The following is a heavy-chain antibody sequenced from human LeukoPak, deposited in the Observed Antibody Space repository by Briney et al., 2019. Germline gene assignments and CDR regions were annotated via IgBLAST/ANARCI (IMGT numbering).Heavy chain of an antibody. CDR1: GGSISSSSYY. Sequence: PSETLSLTCTVSGGSISSSSYYWGWIRQPPGKGLEWIGSIYYSGSTNYNPSLKSRVTISVDTSKNQFSLKLSSVTAADTAVYYCAREGHSGSYSDAFDIWGQGTMVTVSS. CDR3: AREGHSGSYSDAFDI. J-gene: IGHJ3*02. V-gene: IGHV4-39*07. D-gene: IGHD1-26*01. CDR2: IYYSGST.